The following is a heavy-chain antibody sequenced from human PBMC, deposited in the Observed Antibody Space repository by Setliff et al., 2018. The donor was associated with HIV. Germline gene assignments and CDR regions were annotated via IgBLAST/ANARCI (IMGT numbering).Heavy chain of an antibody. V-gene: IGHV3-66*02. CDR2: TYSDGST. Sequence: RLSCEASGFTVSSSYMAWVRQAPGKGLEWVSTTYSDGSTYHRDSVKGRFTLSRDNSKNTVYLQVGSLRPDDTAMYYCARSRPYNSALDYWGQGTLVTVSS. J-gene: IGHJ4*02. CDR1: GFTVSSSY. D-gene: IGHD6-25*01. CDR3: ARSRPYNSALDY.